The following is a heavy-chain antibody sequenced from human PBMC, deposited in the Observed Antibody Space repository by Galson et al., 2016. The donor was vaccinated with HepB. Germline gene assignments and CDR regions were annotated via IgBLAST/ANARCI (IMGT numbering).Heavy chain of an antibody. J-gene: IGHJ4*02. CDR2: MSYDGIN. CDR3: ARARAIELWLDY. V-gene: IGHV3-30-3*01. Sequence: SLRLSCAGSGFIFSGYAMHWVRQAPGKGLEWVAGMSYDGINYYADSLKGRFTIYRDNSKHTLYLQMNSLRAEDTAVYYCARARAIELWLDYWGQGTLVTVSS. D-gene: IGHD5-18*01. CDR1: GFIFSGYA.